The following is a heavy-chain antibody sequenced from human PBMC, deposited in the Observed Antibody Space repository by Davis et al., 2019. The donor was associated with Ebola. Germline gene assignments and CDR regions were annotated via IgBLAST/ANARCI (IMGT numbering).Heavy chain of an antibody. CDR3: ARERRVIRLGFDYYGMDV. CDR2: IIPILGIA. CDR1: GYTFTSYG. J-gene: IGHJ6*04. D-gene: IGHD3-16*01. Sequence: AASVKVSCKASGYTFTSYGISWVRQAPGQGLEWMGRIIPILGIANYAQKFQGRVSLTADESTSTAYMELSSLRSEDTAVYYCARERRVIRLGFDYYGMDVWGEGTTVTVSS. V-gene: IGHV1-69*04.